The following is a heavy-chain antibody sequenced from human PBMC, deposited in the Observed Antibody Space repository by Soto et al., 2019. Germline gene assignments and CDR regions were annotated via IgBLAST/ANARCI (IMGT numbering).Heavy chain of an antibody. CDR3: ATDPPNYYYYYGMDV. CDR2: INPSGGST. Sequence: ASVEVACKASGYTFTSYYMHWVRQAPGQGLEWMGIINPSGGSTSDAQKFQGRVTMTRGTSTSTVYMELSSLRSEDTAVYYCATDPPNYYYYYGMDVWGQGTTVTVSS. CDR1: GYTFTSYY. J-gene: IGHJ6*02. V-gene: IGHV1-46*01.